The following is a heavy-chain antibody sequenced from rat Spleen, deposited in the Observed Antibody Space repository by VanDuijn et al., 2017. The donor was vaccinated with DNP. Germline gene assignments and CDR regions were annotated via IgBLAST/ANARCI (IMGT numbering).Heavy chain of an antibody. V-gene: IGHV5-7*01. CDR1: GFTFGDYY. D-gene: IGHD4-1*01. CDR3: SRGAN. Sequence: EVQLVASGGGLVQPGRSLKLSCAASGFTFGDYYMSWVRQAPTMGLEWVATISYDGSSTYYRDSVKGRFTVSRDNAKFTLYLQMNSLRSEDTATYYCSRGANWGQGVMVTVSS. J-gene: IGHJ2*01. CDR2: ISYDGSST.